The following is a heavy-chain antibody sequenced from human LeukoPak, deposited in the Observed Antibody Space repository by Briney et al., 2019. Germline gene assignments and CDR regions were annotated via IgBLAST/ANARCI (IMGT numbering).Heavy chain of an antibody. CDR2: ISSSSSYI. D-gene: IGHD3-3*01. CDR1: GFTFSSYS. CDR3: ASDPRFLEWTPMDV. Sequence: KTGGSLRLSCAASGFTFSSYSMNWVRQAPGKGLEWVSSISSSSSYIYYADSVKGRFTISRDNAKNSLYLQMNSLRAEDTAVYYCASDPRFLEWTPMDVWGQGTTVTVSS. V-gene: IGHV3-21*01. J-gene: IGHJ6*02.